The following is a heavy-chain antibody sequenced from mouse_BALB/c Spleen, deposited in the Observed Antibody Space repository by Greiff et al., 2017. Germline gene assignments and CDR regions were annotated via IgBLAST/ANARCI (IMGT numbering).Heavy chain of an antibody. D-gene: IGHD2-14*01. Sequence: QVQLQQSGAELAKPGASVKMSCKASGYTFTSYWMHWVKQRPGQGLEWIGYINPSTGYTEYNQKFKDKATLTADKSSSTAYMQLSSLTSEDSAVYYCARGAPYYRSLFDYWGQGTTLTVSS. CDR1: GYTFTSYW. J-gene: IGHJ2*01. CDR2: INPSTGYT. CDR3: ARGAPYYRSLFDY. V-gene: IGHV1-7*01.